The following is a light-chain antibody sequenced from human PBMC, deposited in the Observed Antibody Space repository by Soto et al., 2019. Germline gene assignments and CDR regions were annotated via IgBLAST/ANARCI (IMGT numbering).Light chain of an antibody. J-gene: IGLJ1*01. Sequence: QSALTQPAYVSGSPGQSITIPITKTSSNVGSYNLVSWYQQHPVKDPKIMIDEVSKRPSGVSNRFSGYKSGNTASLTISGLQAEDEGDYYCCSYAGSSTYVFGTGTKVTV. CDR3: CSYAGSSTYV. CDR2: EVS. CDR1: SSNVGSYNL. V-gene: IGLV2-23*02.